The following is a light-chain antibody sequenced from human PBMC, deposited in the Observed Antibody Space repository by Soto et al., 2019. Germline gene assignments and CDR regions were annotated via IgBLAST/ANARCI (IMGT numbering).Light chain of an antibody. CDR3: SSYTTSYFYV. Sequence: QSVLTQPASVSGSPGRSTTISCTGSGRDIGAYDYVSWYQQHPGKAPKLLIYGVKNRPSGVSYRFSASKSAFTASLTISGLQAEDEAHYYCSSYTTSYFYVFGPGTKLTVL. V-gene: IGLV2-14*01. CDR1: GRDIGAYDY. CDR2: GVK. J-gene: IGLJ1*01.